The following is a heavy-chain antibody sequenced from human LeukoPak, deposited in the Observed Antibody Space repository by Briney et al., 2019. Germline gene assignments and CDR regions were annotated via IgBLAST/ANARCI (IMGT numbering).Heavy chain of an antibody. CDR2: IWYDGSNK. J-gene: IGHJ4*02. V-gene: IGHV3-33*01. D-gene: IGHD3-10*01. CDR1: GFTFSSYG. Sequence: GRSLRLSCAASGFTFSSYGMHWVRQAPGKGLEWVAVIWYDGSNKYYADPVKGRFTISRDNSKNTLYLQMNSLRAEDTAVYYCARDPNYYGSGSYYYFDYWGQGTLVTVSS. CDR3: ARDPNYYGSGSYYYFDY.